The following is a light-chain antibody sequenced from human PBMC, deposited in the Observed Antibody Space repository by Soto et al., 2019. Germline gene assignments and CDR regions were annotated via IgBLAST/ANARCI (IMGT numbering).Light chain of an antibody. CDR3: QQYKDYWT. J-gene: IGKJ1*01. V-gene: IGKV3-20*01. CDR2: GAS. CDR1: QSVSSSY. Sequence: DIVMTQSPLSLPVTPGEPASISCRASQSVSSSYLAWYQQKPGQAPRLLIYGASSRATGIPDRFSGSGSGTEFTLTISSLQPDDFATYYCQQYKDYWTFGQGTKVDI.